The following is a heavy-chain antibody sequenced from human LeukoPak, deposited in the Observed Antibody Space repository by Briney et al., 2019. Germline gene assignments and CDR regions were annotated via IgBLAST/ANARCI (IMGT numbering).Heavy chain of an antibody. V-gene: IGHV4-59*12. CDR2: IYYSGST. CDR1: GGSISGYY. CDR3: ARAIAVAGTEGYYFDY. Sequence: SETLSLTCTVSGGSISGYYWSWIRQPPGKGLEWIGYIYYSGSTSYNPSLKSRVTISVDTSKNQFSLKLSSVTAADTAVYYCARAIAVAGTEGYYFDYWGQGTLVTVSS. D-gene: IGHD6-19*01. J-gene: IGHJ4*02.